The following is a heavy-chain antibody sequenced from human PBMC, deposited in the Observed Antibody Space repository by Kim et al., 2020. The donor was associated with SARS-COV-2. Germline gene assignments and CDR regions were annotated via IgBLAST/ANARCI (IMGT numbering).Heavy chain of an antibody. CDR3: ARVPQYDFWSGYSSSEDY. D-gene: IGHD3-3*01. V-gene: IGHV4-34*01. Sequence: KCRVTISVDTSKNQFSLKLSSVTAADTAVYYCARVPQYDFWSGYSSSEDYWGQGTLVTVSS. J-gene: IGHJ4*02.